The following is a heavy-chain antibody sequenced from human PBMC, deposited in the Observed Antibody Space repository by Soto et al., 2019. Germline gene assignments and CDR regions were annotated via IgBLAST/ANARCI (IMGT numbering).Heavy chain of an antibody. CDR2: ISYDGSNK. CDR3: AKDREKGQWLAQYMDV. Sequence: GVLRLSCAASGFTFSSYGMHWVRQAPGKGLEWVAVISYDGSNKYYADSVKGRFTISRDNSKNTLYLQMNSLRAEDTAVYYCAKDREKGQWLAQYMDVWGKGTTVTVSS. J-gene: IGHJ6*03. CDR1: GFTFSSYG. D-gene: IGHD6-19*01. V-gene: IGHV3-30*18.